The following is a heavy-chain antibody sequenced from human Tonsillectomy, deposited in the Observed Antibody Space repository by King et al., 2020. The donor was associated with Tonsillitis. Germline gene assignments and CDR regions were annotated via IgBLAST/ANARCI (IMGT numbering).Heavy chain of an antibody. CDR3: ASDMTIFGVVTLDY. D-gene: IGHD3-3*01. J-gene: IGHJ4*02. Sequence: QLVQSVAEVKKPGSSVKVSCKASGDTFSSYAISWVRQAPGQGLEWMGGIIPLYGTANYAQKFQGRVTITADKSTSTAYMELSRLRSEDTAVYYCASDMTIFGVVTLDYWGQGTLVTVSS. CDR1: GDTFSSYA. V-gene: IGHV1-69*14. CDR2: IIPLYGTA.